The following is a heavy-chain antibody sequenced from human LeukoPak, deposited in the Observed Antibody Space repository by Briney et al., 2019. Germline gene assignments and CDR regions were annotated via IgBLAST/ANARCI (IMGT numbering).Heavy chain of an antibody. CDR2: TSGSGGST. V-gene: IGHV3-23*01. CDR1: GFTFSSYG. CDR3: AKNGGSQCYSHLDY. D-gene: IGHD2-15*01. Sequence: GGSLRLSCAASGFTFSSYGMSWVRQAPGKGLEWISGTSGSGGSTYYANSVKGRFTISRDNSKNTLYLEMNSLRAEDAAVYYCAKNGGSQCYSHLDYWGRGSLVTVSS. J-gene: IGHJ4*02.